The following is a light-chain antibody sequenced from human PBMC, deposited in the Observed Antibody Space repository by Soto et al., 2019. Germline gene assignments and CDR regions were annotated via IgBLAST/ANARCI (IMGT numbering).Light chain of an antibody. CDR1: QSVSSSY. V-gene: IGKV3D-20*02. J-gene: IGKJ1*01. CDR3: KKRSNWTWT. Sequence: EIVFPQSHGTLSLSPGELPPLSSRGSQSVSSSYLAWYQQKPGQATRLLIYGASSRATGIPDRFSGSGSGTDFTLTISSLEPEDFAVYYCKKRSNWTWTFGQGNKVDIK. CDR2: GAS.